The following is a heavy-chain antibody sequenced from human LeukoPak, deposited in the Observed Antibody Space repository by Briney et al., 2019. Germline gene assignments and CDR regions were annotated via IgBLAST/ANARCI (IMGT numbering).Heavy chain of an antibody. CDR1: GASISSYY. J-gene: IGHJ4*02. V-gene: IGHV4-59*08. Sequence: SETLSLTCTVSGASISSYYWSWIRQPPGKGLEWIGYIYYSGSTNYNPSLKSRVTISVDTSKNQFSLKLSSVTAADTAVYYCARQPLGMVGALYYFDYWGQGTLVTVSS. CDR3: ARQPLGMVGALYYFDY. CDR2: IYYSGST. D-gene: IGHD1-26*01.